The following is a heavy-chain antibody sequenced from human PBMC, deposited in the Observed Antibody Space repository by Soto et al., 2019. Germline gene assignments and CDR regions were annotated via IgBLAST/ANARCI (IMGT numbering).Heavy chain of an antibody. CDR2: ISHRGSS. Sequence: PSETLSLTCAVSGGSISSNIWWSWVRQPPGKGLEWIGGISHRGSSNYNPSLKSRVTISVDKSKNQFSLKLSSVTAADTAVYYCARGTAVETKRIVATIAAGGWFDPWGQGTLVTVSS. J-gene: IGHJ5*02. CDR3: ARGTAVETKRIVATIAAGGWFDP. D-gene: IGHD5-12*01. CDR1: GGSISSNIW. V-gene: IGHV4-4*02.